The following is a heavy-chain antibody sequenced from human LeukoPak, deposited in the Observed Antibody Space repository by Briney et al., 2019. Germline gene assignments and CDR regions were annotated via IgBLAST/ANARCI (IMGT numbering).Heavy chain of an antibody. CDR2: IYYSGST. D-gene: IGHD3-22*01. J-gene: IGHJ4*02. V-gene: IGHV4-59*01. CDR1: GGPISDYY. Sequence: SETLSLTCTVSGGPISDYYWSWIRQPPGKGLEWIGYIYYSGSTNYNPSLKSRVTISVDTSKNQFSLKLSSVTAADTAVYYCARGRDSSGYYSWLEGFDYWGQGTLVTVSS. CDR3: ARGRDSSGYYSWLEGFDY.